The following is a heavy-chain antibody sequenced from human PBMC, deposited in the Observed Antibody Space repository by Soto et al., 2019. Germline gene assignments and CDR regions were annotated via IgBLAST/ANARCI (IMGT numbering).Heavy chain of an antibody. CDR3: AKGRITIFGVVPSGGMAV. CDR1: GFTFSSYG. Sequence: QVQLVESGGGVVQPGRSLRLSCAASGFTFSSYGMHWVRQAPGKGLEWVAVISYDGSNKYYADSVKGRFTISRDNSKNTLYLQMNSLRAEDTAVYYCAKGRITIFGVVPSGGMAVWGQGTTVTVSS. V-gene: IGHV3-30*18. D-gene: IGHD3-3*01. J-gene: IGHJ6*02. CDR2: ISYDGSNK.